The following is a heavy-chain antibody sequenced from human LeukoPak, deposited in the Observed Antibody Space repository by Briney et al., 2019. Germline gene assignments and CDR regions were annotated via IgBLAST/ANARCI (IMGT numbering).Heavy chain of an antibody. V-gene: IGHV1-69*13. Sequence: SVKVSCKASGGTFSSYAIRWVRQAPGQGLEWMGGIIPIFGTANYAQKFQGRVTITADESTSTAYMELSSLRSEDTAVYYCARSAQLYGDSSWFDPWGQGTLVTVSS. CDR1: GGTFSSYA. D-gene: IGHD4-17*01. J-gene: IGHJ5*02. CDR2: IIPIFGTA. CDR3: ARSAQLYGDSSWFDP.